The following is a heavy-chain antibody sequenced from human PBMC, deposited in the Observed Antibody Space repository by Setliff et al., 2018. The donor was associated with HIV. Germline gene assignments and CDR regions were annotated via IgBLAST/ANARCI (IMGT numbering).Heavy chain of an antibody. V-gene: IGHV3-30*03. CDR1: RTTFSGYG. D-gene: IGHD3-22*01. CDR2: ISYDGSNK. J-gene: IGHJ3*02. CDR3: ARSKGHLYYDDDTGYVLRAFDI. Sequence: GGSLRLSCRGSRTTFSGYGLNWVRQAPGKGLEWVAVISYDGSNKYYADSVKGRLTISRDNSKNTLYLQMNSLRAEDTAVYCCARSKGHLYYDDDTGYVLRAFDIWGQGTMVTVSS.